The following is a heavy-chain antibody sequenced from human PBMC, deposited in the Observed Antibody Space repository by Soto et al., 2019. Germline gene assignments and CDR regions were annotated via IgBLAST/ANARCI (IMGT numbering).Heavy chain of an antibody. CDR2: ISYDGSNK. CDR1: GFTFSSYG. CDR3: AKASRDAYYFDY. Sequence: QVQLVKSGGGVVQPGRSLRLSGAASGFTFSSYGMHWVRQAPGKGLEWVAVISYDGSNKYYADSVKGRFTIYRDNSKNTLYLQMNSLRAEDTAVYYCAKASRDAYYFDYWGQGTLVTVSS. V-gene: IGHV3-30*18. J-gene: IGHJ4*02. D-gene: IGHD2-2*01.